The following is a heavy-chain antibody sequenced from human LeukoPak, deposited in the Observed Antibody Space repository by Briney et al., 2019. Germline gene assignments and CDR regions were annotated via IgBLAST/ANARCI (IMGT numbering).Heavy chain of an antibody. J-gene: IGHJ4*02. D-gene: IGHD1-14*01. CDR2: RYYRSKWYR. V-gene: IGHV6-1*01. CDR1: GDSVSNNNAA. CDR3: ATPDSGFVDH. Sequence: SQTLSLTCAISGDSVSNNNAAWYWIRQSSPRGLGRLGRRYYRSKWYRCYAVSVKSRVTITPDTSKNQFSLQLNSVTPDDTAVYFCATPDSGFVDHRGQGTLVTVSS.